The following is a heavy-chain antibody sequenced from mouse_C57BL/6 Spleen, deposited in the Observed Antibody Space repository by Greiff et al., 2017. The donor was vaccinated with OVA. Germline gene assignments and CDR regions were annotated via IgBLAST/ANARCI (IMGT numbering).Heavy chain of an antibody. CDR1: GFTFSDYY. CDR3: ARDVYGSSYSWYFDV. J-gene: IGHJ1*03. CDR2: INYDGSST. Sequence: EVKLMESEGGLVQPGSSMKLSCTASGFTFSDYYMAWVRQVPEKGLEWVANINYDGSSTYYLDSLKSRFIISRDNAKNILYLQLSSLKSEDTATYYGARDVYGSSYSWYFDVWGTGTTVTVSS. V-gene: IGHV5-16*01. D-gene: IGHD1-1*01.